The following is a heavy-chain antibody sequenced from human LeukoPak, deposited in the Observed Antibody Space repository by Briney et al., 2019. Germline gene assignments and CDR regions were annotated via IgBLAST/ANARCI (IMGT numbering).Heavy chain of an antibody. CDR1: GGSISSYY. V-gene: IGHV4-4*07. CDR2: IYTSGST. D-gene: IGHD6-19*01. Sequence: SETLSLTCTVSGGSISSYYWSWIRQPAGTGLEWIGRIYTSGSTNYNPSLKSRVTMSVDTSKNQFSLKLSSVTAADTAVYYCARMYSSGWYVSFDWGQGTLVTVSS. J-gene: IGHJ4*02. CDR3: ARMYSSGWYVSFD.